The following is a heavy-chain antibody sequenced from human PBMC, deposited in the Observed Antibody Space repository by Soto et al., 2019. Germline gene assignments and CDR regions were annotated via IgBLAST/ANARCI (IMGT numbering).Heavy chain of an antibody. Sequence: EVQLVESGGGLVQPGGSLRLSCAASGFTFDDYAMHWVRQAPGKGLEWVSGINWNSDTIGYADSVKGRFTVSRDNAKGSLLLQMSSLRADDTAVYFCAMSNSNDLYYHFESWGQGTPVTVSS. CDR2: INWNSDTI. CDR3: AMSNSNDLYYHFES. V-gene: IGHV3-9*01. D-gene: IGHD3-22*01. J-gene: IGHJ4*02. CDR1: GFTFDDYA.